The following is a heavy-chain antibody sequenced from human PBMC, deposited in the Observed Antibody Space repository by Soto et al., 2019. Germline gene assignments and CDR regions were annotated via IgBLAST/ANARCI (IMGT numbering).Heavy chain of an antibody. Sequence: QLQLQESGPGLVKPSETLSLTCTVSGGSISSSSYYWGWIRQPPGKGLEWIGSIYYSGSTYYNPSLKSRVTISVDTSKHQFSLKLSSVTAADTAVYYCARQILAVTTFDYWGQGTLVTVSS. CDR2: IYYSGST. V-gene: IGHV4-39*01. CDR3: ARQILAVTTFDY. CDR1: GGSISSSSYY. J-gene: IGHJ4*02. D-gene: IGHD4-17*01.